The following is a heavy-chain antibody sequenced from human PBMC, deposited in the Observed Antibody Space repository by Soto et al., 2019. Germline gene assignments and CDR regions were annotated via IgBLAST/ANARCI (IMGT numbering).Heavy chain of an antibody. Sequence: EVQVLESGGGLVQPGGSLRLSCVGSGFIFSNYAMAWVRQAPGKGLEWVSGFGGSGGTYYADSVKGRYTISRDNSKNTLYLPMNSLRVEDTAVYYWAKSQSSLYYMDVWGKGTAVTVSS. CDR2: FGGSGGT. J-gene: IGHJ6*03. CDR3: AKSQSSLYYMDV. V-gene: IGHV3-23*01. CDR1: GFIFSNYA.